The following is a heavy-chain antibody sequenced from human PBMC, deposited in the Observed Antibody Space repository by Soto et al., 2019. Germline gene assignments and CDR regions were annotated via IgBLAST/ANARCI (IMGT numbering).Heavy chain of an antibody. CDR3: ARVSGYYLPDY. CDR1: GYTFTNYA. D-gene: IGHD5-12*01. V-gene: IGHV1-3*01. Sequence: ASVKVSCKASGYTFTNYATHWVRQAPGQRLEWMGWINAGDGNTKYSQKFQGRVTITRDTSASTAYMELSSLRSEDTAVYYCARVSGYYLPDYWGQGTLVTVSS. CDR2: INAGDGNT. J-gene: IGHJ4*02.